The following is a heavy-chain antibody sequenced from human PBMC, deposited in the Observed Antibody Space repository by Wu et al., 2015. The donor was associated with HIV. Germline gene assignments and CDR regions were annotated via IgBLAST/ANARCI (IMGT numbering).Heavy chain of an antibody. Sequence: QVQLVQSGAEVKKPGSSVKVSCKASGYTFTGYYMHWVRQAPGQGLEWMGWINPNSGGTNFAQRFQGRVTMTGDTSISTAYLELSRLRSDDTAVYYCARDLTMFRGLIDYWGQGTLVTVSS. V-gene: IGHV1-2*02. CDR2: INPNSGGT. J-gene: IGHJ4*02. CDR3: ARDLTMFRGLIDY. D-gene: IGHD3-10*01. CDR1: GYTFTGYY.